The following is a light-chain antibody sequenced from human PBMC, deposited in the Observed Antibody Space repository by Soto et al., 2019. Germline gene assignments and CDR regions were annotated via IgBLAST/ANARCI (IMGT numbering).Light chain of an antibody. J-gene: IGLJ1*01. CDR1: SANIGGNS. Sequence: QSVLTQPPSVASAPGHKVAISCSGSSANIGGNSVSWYQHLPGTAPKLLIYDDNKRPSGIPDRFSGSKSGTSATLGITGFQSGDEADYYCGSWDSSLSAYVFGTGTKVTVL. CDR3: GSWDSSLSAYV. V-gene: IGLV1-51*01. CDR2: DDN.